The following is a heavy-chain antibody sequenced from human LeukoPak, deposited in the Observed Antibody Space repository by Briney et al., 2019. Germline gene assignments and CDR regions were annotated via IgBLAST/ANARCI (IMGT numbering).Heavy chain of an antibody. CDR2: INPNSGGT. V-gene: IGHV1-2*02. Sequence: ASVKVSCKSSGYFFTDHFIHWVRQAPGQGLEWMGWINPNSGGTNNAQKFQGRVTMTGDTSIRTAYMELRRLRSDDTAVYYCAKSYGSGRREVFDIWGQGTRVTVSS. CDR1: GYFFTDHF. D-gene: IGHD3-10*01. J-gene: IGHJ3*02. CDR3: AKSYGSGRREVFDI.